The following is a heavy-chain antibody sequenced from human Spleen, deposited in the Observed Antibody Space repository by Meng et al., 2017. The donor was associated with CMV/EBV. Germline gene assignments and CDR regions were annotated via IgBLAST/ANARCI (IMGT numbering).Heavy chain of an antibody. D-gene: IGHD3-3*01. CDR3: ARDRVTSFGVVITYYSYGMDV. J-gene: IGHJ6*02. Sequence: SVKVSCKASGYTFNGYYIHWVRQAPGQGREWMGGIIPIFGTANYAQKFQGRVTITADKSTSTAYMELSSLRSEDTAVYYCARDRVTSFGVVITYYSYGMDVWGQGTTVTVSS. CDR1: GYTFNGYY. V-gene: IGHV1-69*06. CDR2: IIPIFGTA.